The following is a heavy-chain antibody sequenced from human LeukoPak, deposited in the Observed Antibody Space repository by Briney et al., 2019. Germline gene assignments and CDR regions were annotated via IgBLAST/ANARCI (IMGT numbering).Heavy chain of an antibody. D-gene: IGHD6-19*01. CDR3: AKDLDVAGTINYYYYGMDV. CDR1: GFTFDDYA. Sequence: GGSLRLSCAASGFTFDDYAMHWVRQAPGEGLEWVSLISWDGDNTYYADSVRGRFTISRDNSKKSLYLQMNSLRAGDTALYYCAKDLDVAGTINYYYYGMDVWGKGTTVTVSS. CDR2: ISWDGDNT. J-gene: IGHJ6*04. V-gene: IGHV3-43D*04.